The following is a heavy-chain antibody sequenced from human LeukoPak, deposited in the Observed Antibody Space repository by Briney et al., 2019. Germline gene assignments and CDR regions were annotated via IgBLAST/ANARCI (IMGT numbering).Heavy chain of an antibody. Sequence: GGSLRLSCAASGFTFSNYWMHWVRQAPGKGLVWVSRIDTDGSVTNYADSVRGRFTTSRDNAKNTLYLQMSSLRAEDTAVYYCIRGTVGAPGNDYWGQGTLVTVSS. CDR1: GFTFSNYW. CDR3: IRGTVGAPGNDY. D-gene: IGHD1-26*01. J-gene: IGHJ4*02. V-gene: IGHV3-74*01. CDR2: IDTDGSVT.